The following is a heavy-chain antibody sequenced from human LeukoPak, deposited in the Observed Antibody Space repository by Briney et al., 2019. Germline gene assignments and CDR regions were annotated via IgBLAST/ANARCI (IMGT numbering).Heavy chain of an antibody. V-gene: IGHV4-34*01. CDR3: ARCVPRSWFDP. Sequence: SESLSLTCAVYGGSFSGYYWSWIRQPPGKGLEWIGEINHSGSTNSNPSLKSRVTMSLDASKNQFSLELNSVTPADTAVYYCARCVPRSWFDPWGKGTLVTVSS. J-gene: IGHJ5*02. CDR2: INHSGST. CDR1: GGSFSGYY. D-gene: IGHD2-2*01.